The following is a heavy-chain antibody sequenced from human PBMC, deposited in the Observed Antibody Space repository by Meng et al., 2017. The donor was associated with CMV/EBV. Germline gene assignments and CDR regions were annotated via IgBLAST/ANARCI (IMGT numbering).Heavy chain of an antibody. Sequence: GESLKISCTVSGITFSDFLMGWFRQAPGKGLAWVANIGQDGSDKNYVDSVKGRFTISRDNAKNSLYLQMNSLRVEDMAVYYCAAGFWGAWGQGTTVTVSS. D-gene: IGHD3-16*01. J-gene: IGHJ6*02. CDR2: IGQDGSDK. CDR3: AAGFWGA. CDR1: GITFSDFL. V-gene: IGHV3-7*01.